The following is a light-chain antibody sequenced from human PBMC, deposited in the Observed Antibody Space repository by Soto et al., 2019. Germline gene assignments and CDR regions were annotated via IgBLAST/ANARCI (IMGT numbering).Light chain of an antibody. CDR1: QIVSSRY. CDR3: QHYGSSRT. Sequence: EIVMTQSPATLSVSPGEGATLSCRSSQIVSSRYFAWDQQKPGQAPRLLIYGASSRAIGIPDRFSGSASGTDFTLTISSLEPEDFAVYYCQHYGSSRTFGQGTKVDIK. J-gene: IGKJ1*01. V-gene: IGKV3-20*01. CDR2: GAS.